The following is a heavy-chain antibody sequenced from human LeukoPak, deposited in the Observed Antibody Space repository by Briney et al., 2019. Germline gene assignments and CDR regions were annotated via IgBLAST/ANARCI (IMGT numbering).Heavy chain of an antibody. CDR2: INPNSGGT. CDR1: GYTFTGYY. V-gene: IGHV1-2*04. CDR3: ARGVVPAAIWVYYYGMDV. D-gene: IGHD2-2*02. J-gene: IGHJ6*02. Sequence: ASVKVSCKASGYTFTGYYMHWVRQAPGQGLEWMGWINPNSGGTNYAQKFQGWVTITRDTSISTAYMELSRLRSDDTAVYYCARGVVPAAIWVYYYGMDVWGQGTTVTVSS.